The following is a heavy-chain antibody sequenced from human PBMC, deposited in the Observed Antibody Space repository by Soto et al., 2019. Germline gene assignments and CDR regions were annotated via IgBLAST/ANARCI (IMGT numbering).Heavy chain of an antibody. V-gene: IGHV1-18*01. CDR1: GYTFTSYG. D-gene: IGHD3-22*01. CDR2: ISAYNGNT. Sequence: ASVKVSCSASGYTFTSYGISWVRQAPGQGLEWMGWISAYNGNTNYAQKLQGRVTMTTDTSTSTAYMELRSLRSDDTAVYYCAREFYYDSSGYDWFDPWGQGTLVTVSS. CDR3: AREFYYDSSGYDWFDP. J-gene: IGHJ5*02.